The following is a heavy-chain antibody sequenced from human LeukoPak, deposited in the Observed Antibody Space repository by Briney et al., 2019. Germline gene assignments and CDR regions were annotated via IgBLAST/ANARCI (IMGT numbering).Heavy chain of an antibody. CDR2: VSPNGYTK. J-gene: IGHJ4*02. V-gene: IGHV3-48*01. CDR3: AKDERNWNYNLASQTYD. D-gene: IGHD1-7*01. CDR1: GFTLSNYN. Sequence: GGSLRLSCAASGFTLSNYNMNWVRQTPGKGLEWVSYVSPNGYTKHYADAVKGRFTISRDNAKDSLYLQMNSLRAEDTAVYYCAKDERNWNYNLASQTYDWGQGTLVTVSS.